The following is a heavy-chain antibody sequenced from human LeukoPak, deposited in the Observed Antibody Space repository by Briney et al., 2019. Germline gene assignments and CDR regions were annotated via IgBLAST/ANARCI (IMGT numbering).Heavy chain of an antibody. J-gene: IGHJ4*02. D-gene: IGHD1-26*01. V-gene: IGHV3-9*01. Sequence: GGSLRLSCAASGFTFDDYAMHWVRQAPGKGLEWVSGISWNSGSIGYADSVKGRFTISRDNAKNSLYLQMNSLRAEDTAVYYCARRVGATGGDYWGQGTLVTVSS. CDR1: GFTFDDYA. CDR2: ISWNSGSI. CDR3: ARRVGATGGDY.